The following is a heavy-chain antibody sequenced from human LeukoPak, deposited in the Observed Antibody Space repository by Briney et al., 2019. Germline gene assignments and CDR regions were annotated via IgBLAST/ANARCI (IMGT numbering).Heavy chain of an antibody. CDR1: GYTLTELS. V-gene: IGHV1-24*01. CDR2: FDPEDGET. J-gene: IGHJ4*02. D-gene: IGHD6-13*01. CDR3: ATVRTGGHSSSWYPYYFDY. Sequence: ASVKVSCKVSGYTLTELSMHWVRQAPGKGLEWMGGFDPEDGETIYAQKFQGRVTMTEDTSTDTAYMELSSLRSEDTAVYYCATVRTGGHSSSWYPYYFDYWGQGALVTVSS.